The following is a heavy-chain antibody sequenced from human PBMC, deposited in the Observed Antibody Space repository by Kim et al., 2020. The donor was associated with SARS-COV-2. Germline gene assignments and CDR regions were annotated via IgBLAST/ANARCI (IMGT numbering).Heavy chain of an antibody. J-gene: IGHJ4*02. Sequence: GGSLRLSCAASGFTVSSNYMSWVRQAPGKGLEWVSVIYSGGSTYYADSVKGRFTISRDNSKNTLYLQMNSLRAEDTAVYYCARIRGRWNFFDYWGQGTLVTVSS. CDR3: ARIRGRWNFFDY. CDR1: GFTVSSNY. D-gene: IGHD2-15*01. CDR2: IYSGGST. V-gene: IGHV3-53*01.